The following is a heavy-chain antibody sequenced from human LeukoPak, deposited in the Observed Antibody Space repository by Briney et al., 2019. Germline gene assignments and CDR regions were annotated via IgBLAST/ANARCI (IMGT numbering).Heavy chain of an antibody. Sequence: GSLTLSCPASGFTFSSYAVQWVRQAPARGLEWVAVISYDASNKYFADSAKGRFTISRDNSKNTLYLQMNSLRAEDTAVYYCARESRDTYYYDSSGYLGYWGQGTLVTVSS. J-gene: IGHJ4*02. CDR3: ARESRDTYYYDSSGYLGY. D-gene: IGHD3-22*01. CDR2: ISYDASNK. CDR1: GFTFSSYA. V-gene: IGHV3-30-3*01.